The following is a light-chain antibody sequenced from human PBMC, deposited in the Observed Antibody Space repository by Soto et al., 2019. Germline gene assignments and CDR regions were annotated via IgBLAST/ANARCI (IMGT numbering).Light chain of an antibody. Sequence: QSVLTQPPSASGSPGQSVIISCTGTSSDVGGYNYVSWYQQHPGKAPKLIIYEVTKRPSGAPYRFSGSKSGNTASLTVSGLQTEDEADYYCSSYTTNSPPVVFGGGTKVTVL. V-gene: IGLV2-8*01. CDR2: EVT. CDR1: SSDVGGYNY. J-gene: IGLJ2*01. CDR3: SSYTTNSPPVV.